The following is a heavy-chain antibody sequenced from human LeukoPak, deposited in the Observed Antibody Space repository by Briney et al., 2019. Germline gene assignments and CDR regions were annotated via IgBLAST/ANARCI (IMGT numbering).Heavy chain of an antibody. V-gene: IGHV4-38-2*02. CDR2: IYHSGST. Sequence: SETLSLTCTVSGYSISSGYYWGWIRQPPGKGLEWIGSIYHSGSTYYNPSLKSRVTISVDTSKNQFSLKLSSVTAADTAVYYCARGVYYDSSGFTFDIWGQGTMVTVSS. CDR3: ARGVYYDSSGFTFDI. D-gene: IGHD3-22*01. CDR1: GYSISSGYY. J-gene: IGHJ3*02.